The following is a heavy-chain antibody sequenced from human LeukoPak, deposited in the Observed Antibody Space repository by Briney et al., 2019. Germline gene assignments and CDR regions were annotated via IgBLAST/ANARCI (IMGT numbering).Heavy chain of an antibody. CDR1: GFTFSSYA. CDR2: ISGSGGST. V-gene: IGHV3-23*01. Sequence: GGSLRLSCAASGFTFSSYAMSWVRQAPGKGLEWVSAISGSGGSTYYADSVKGRFTISRDNSKNTLYLQMNSLRAEDTAVYYCARSSIRNYYYMDVWGKGTTVTVSS. D-gene: IGHD2-2*02. CDR3: ARSSIRNYYYMDV. J-gene: IGHJ6*03.